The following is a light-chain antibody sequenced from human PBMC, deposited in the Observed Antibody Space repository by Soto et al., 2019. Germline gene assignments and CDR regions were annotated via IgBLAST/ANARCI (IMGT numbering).Light chain of an antibody. J-gene: IGKJ2*01. CDR1: QSLSSW. CDR3: QQYDRFPYT. CDR2: KAS. Sequence: DIQMTQSPSTLSASVGDTVTITCRASQSLSSWLAWYQQKPGQAPKLLIHKASSLESGVPSRFSGSGSGTDFTLTISSLQPDELATFYCQQYDRFPYTFGQGTKLELK. V-gene: IGKV1-5*03.